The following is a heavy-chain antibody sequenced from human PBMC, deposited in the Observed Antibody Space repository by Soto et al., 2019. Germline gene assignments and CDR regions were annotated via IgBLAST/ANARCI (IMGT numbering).Heavy chain of an antibody. D-gene: IGHD2-2*01. V-gene: IGHV3-30-3*01. CDR2: ISYDGSNK. J-gene: IGHJ4*02. CDR3: GRCSSTSCHLGSDY. Sequence: GGSLRLSCAASGFTFSSYAMNWVRQAPGKGLEWVALISYDGSNKYYADSVKGRFTNSRDSSKNTLYLQMNSLRAADTAVYYCGRCSSTSCHLGSDYWGQGTLVTVSS. CDR1: GFTFSSYA.